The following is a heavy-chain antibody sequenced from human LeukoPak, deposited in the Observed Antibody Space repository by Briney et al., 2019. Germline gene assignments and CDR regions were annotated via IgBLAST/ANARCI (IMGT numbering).Heavy chain of an antibody. D-gene: IGHD5-18*01. J-gene: IGHJ2*01. CDR2: IYTSGST. Sequence: SETLSLTCTVSGGSISSYYWSWIRQPPGKGLEWIGRIYTSGSTNYNPSLKSRVTMSVDTSKNQFSLKLSSVTAADTAVYYCAREYSYTKSFDLWGRGTLVTVSS. V-gene: IGHV4-4*07. CDR3: AREYSYTKSFDL. CDR1: GGSISSYY.